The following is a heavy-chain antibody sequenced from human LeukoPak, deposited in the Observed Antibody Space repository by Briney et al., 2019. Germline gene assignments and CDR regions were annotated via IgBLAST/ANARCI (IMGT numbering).Heavy chain of an antibody. CDR2: IKEDGSET. CDR3: AREVGYSSS. CDR1: ELSFSNYW. J-gene: IGHJ4*02. V-gene: IGHV3-7*01. Sequence: GGSLRLSCTASELSFSNYWMTWVRQAPGKGLEWVANIKEDGSETYYVDSVKGRFTISRDNAKNSLYLQMNSLRAEDTAVYYCAREVGYSSSWGQGTLVTVSS. D-gene: IGHD6-13*01.